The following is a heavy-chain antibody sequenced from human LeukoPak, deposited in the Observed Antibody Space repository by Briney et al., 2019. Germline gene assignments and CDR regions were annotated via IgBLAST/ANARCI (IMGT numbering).Heavy chain of an antibody. V-gene: IGHV3-30-3*01. CDR2: ISYDGSNK. Sequence: PGRSLRLSCAASGFTFSSYAMHWVRQAPGKGLEWVAVISYDGSNKYYADSVKGRFTISRDNSKNTLYLQMNSLRAEDTAVYYCAREMVTYYFDYWGQGTLVTVSS. J-gene: IGHJ4*02. D-gene: IGHD5-18*01. CDR3: AREMVTYYFDY. CDR1: GFTFSSYA.